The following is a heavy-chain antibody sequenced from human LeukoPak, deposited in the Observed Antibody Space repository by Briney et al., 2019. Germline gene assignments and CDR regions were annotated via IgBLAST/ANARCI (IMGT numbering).Heavy chain of an antibody. V-gene: IGHV5-51*01. D-gene: IGHD3-22*01. J-gene: IGHJ4*02. CDR3: ARSDYYDSSGYYLSLNFDY. Sequence: GESLKISCKGSGYSFTSYWIGWVRQMPGKGLEWMGSIYPGDSDTRYSPSFQGQVTISADKSISTAYLQWSSLKASDTAMYYCARSDYYDSSGYYLSLNFDYWGQGTLVTVSS. CDR2: IYPGDSDT. CDR1: GYSFTSYW.